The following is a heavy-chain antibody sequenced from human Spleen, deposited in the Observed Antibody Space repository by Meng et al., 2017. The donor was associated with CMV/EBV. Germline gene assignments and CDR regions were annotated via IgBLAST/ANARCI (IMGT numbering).Heavy chain of an antibody. CDR2: MSGSGNYR. CDR1: GFTFSSYA. D-gene: IGHD6-13*01. Sequence: GESLKISCAASGFTFSSYAMSWVRQAPGQGLEWVSAMSGSGNYRNDADSVKGRFTISRDNSKNTLYLQMNSLRAEDTAVYYCAKINIAPIEGNYFYYWGQGTLVTVSS. J-gene: IGHJ4*02. CDR3: AKINIAPIEGNYFYY. V-gene: IGHV3-23*01.